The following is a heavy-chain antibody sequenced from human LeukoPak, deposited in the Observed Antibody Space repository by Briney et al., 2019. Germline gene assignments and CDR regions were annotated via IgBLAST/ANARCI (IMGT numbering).Heavy chain of an antibody. CDR3: ASQLGPRRYYGMDV. V-gene: IGHV4-59*12. D-gene: IGHD2-2*01. J-gene: IGHJ6*02. CDR1: GGSISSYY. CDR2: IYYSGST. Sequence: TSETLSLTCTVSGGSISSYYWSWIRQPPGKGLEWIGYIYYSGSTNYNPSLKSRVTISVDTSKNQFSLKLGSVTAADTAVYYCASQLGPRRYYGMDVWGQGTTVTVSS.